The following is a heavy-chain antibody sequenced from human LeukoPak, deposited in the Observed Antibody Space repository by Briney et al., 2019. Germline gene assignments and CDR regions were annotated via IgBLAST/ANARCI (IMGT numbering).Heavy chain of an antibody. CDR2: ISSSSSYI. D-gene: IGHD6-6*01. Sequence: GGSLRLSCAASGFTFSNYGMHWVRQAPGKGLEWVSSISSSSSYIYYADSVKGRFTISRDNARNSLYLQMNSLRAEDTAVYYCARERGIAARRGAFDIWGQGTMVTVSS. CDR1: GFTFSNYG. J-gene: IGHJ3*02. V-gene: IGHV3-21*01. CDR3: ARERGIAARRGAFDI.